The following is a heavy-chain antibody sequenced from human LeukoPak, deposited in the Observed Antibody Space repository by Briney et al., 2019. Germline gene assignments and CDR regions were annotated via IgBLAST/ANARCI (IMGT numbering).Heavy chain of an antibody. D-gene: IGHD2-2*01. V-gene: IGHV3-23*01. J-gene: IGHJ4*02. CDR3: ASQESSSTSLGDY. CDR2: ISGSGGST. Sequence: QSGGSLRLSCAASGFTFSSYAMSWVRQAPGKGLEWVSAISGSGGSTYYADSVKGRFTISRDNSKNTLYLQMNSLRAEDTAVYYCASQESSSTSLGDYWGQGTLVTVSS. CDR1: GFTFSSYA.